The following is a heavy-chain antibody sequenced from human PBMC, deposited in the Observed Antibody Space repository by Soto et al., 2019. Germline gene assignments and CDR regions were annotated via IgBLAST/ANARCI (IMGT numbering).Heavy chain of an antibody. CDR3: ARVVNGAIFFDY. D-gene: IGHD2-2*01. V-gene: IGHV1-18*01. Sequence: QVQLVQSGGEVKKPGASVKVSCKASGYTFFSYGITWVRQAPGQGLEWMGWISTYNGNTNYAQKFQGRVTMTTDTTTRTAYMELRSLRSDDTAVYYCARVVNGAIFFDYWGQGTLVTVSS. CDR1: GYTFFSYG. CDR2: ISTYNGNT. J-gene: IGHJ4*02.